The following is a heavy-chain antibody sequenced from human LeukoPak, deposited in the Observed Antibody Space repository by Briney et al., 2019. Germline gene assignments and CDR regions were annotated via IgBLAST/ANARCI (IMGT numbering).Heavy chain of an antibody. CDR3: AKVLIAAPYYYYGMDV. CDR2: ISYDGSNK. Sequence: GGSLRLSCAASGFTFSSYGMHWVRQAPGKGLEWVAVISYDGSNKYYADSVKGRFTISRDNSKNTLYLQMNSLRAEDTAVYYCAKVLIAAPYYYYGMDVWGQGTTVTVFS. V-gene: IGHV3-30*18. J-gene: IGHJ6*02. CDR1: GFTFSSYG. D-gene: IGHD6-13*01.